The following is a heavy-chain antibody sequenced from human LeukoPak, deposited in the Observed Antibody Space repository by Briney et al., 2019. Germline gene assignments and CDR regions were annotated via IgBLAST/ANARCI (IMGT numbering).Heavy chain of an antibody. J-gene: IGHJ4*02. Sequence: GGSLRLSCAASGFPFNNYPMNWVRQLPGGGLEWVSAISGSGSSTSYTDSLKGRFIISRDNSKNTLYLQMNSLRVEDTATYYCARGSGYRYDSRDFDRWGQGTLVTVSS. V-gene: IGHV3-23*01. CDR2: ISGSGSST. CDR3: ARGSGYRYDSRDFDR. D-gene: IGHD6-25*01. CDR1: GFPFNNYP.